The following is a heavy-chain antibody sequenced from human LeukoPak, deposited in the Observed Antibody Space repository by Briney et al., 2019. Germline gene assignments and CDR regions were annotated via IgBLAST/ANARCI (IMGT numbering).Heavy chain of an antibody. V-gene: IGHV3-15*01. CDR3: TTYVSYYDSSGYWWPFDY. J-gene: IGHJ4*02. D-gene: IGHD3-22*01. CDR1: GFTFSNAW. CDR2: IKSKTDGGTT. Sequence: GGSLRLSCAASGFTFSNAWMSWVRQAPGKGLEWVGRIKSKTDGGTTDYAAPVKGRFTISRDDSINTLYLQMNSLKTEHTAVYYCTTYVSYYDSSGYWWPFDYWGQGTLVTVYS.